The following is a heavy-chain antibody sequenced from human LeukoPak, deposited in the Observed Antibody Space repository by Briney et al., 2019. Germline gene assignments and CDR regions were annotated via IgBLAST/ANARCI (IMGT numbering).Heavy chain of an antibody. Sequence: SETLSLTCTVSGGSISSYYWSWIRQPPGKGLEWIGYIYYSGSTNYNPSLKSRVTISVDTSKNQFSLKLSSVTAADTAVYYCARHYYDTLTGYYSYYFDYWGQGTLVTVSS. D-gene: IGHD3-9*01. J-gene: IGHJ4*02. CDR3: ARHYYDTLTGYYSYYFDY. CDR2: IYYSGST. CDR1: GGSISSYY. V-gene: IGHV4-59*08.